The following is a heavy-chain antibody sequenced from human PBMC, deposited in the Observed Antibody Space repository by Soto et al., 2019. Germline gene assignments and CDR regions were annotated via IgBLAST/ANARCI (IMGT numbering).Heavy chain of an antibody. D-gene: IGHD6-13*01. CDR2: IVVGSGDT. Sequence: SVKVSCTSSGFTVTISAVQWVRQARGQRLEWIGWIVVGSGDTNSAQKFQERVTITRDMSTSIAYIELSSLRSEDTAVYYCAATIIAAVGTGHYYGMDVWGQGTTVTVSS. J-gene: IGHJ6*02. CDR1: GFTVTISA. CDR3: AATIIAAVGTGHYYGMDV. V-gene: IGHV1-58*01.